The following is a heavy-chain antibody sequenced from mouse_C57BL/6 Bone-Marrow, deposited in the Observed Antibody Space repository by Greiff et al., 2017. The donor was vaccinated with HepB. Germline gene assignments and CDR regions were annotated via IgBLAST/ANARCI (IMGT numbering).Heavy chain of an antibody. CDR3: AREVYTQYFDV. V-gene: IGHV5-4*01. Sequence: VQLQQSGGGLVKPGGSLKLSCAASGFTFSSYAMSWVRQTPEKRLEWVATISDGGSYTYYPDNVKGRFTISRDNAKNNLYLQMSHLKSEDTAMSYCAREVYTQYFDVWGTGTTVTVSS. CDR2: ISDGGSYT. CDR1: GFTFSSYA. J-gene: IGHJ1*03. D-gene: IGHD1-1*01.